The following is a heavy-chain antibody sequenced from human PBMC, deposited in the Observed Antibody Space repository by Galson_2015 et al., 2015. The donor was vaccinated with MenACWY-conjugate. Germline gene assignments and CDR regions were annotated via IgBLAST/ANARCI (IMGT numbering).Heavy chain of an antibody. J-gene: IGHJ3*02. V-gene: IGHV3-30*18. CDR1: GFAFSSFG. D-gene: IGHD2/OR15-2a*01. CDR3: AKEKLEYYSHGFHRFDI. CDR2: MSYSESVE. Sequence: SLRLACAASGFAFSSFGMHWVRQAPGKGLEWVALMSYSESVEFYGDSVRGRFIISRDNSMNTLYLQLNSLRAEETAIYYCAKEKLEYYSHGFHRFDIWGQGTMVTVSS.